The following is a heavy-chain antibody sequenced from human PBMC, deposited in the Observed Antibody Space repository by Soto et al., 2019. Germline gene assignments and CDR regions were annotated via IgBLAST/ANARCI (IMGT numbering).Heavy chain of an antibody. CDR3: ARGGRYSGYDDWFDP. J-gene: IGHJ5*02. CDR2: INPSGGST. Sequence: GASVKVSCKASGYTFTKYYMHWVRQAPGQGLEWMGIINPSGGSTSYAQRFQGRVTMTRDTSTSTVYMELSSLRSEDTAVYYCARGGRYSGYDDWFDPWGQGTPVTVSS. D-gene: IGHD5-12*01. CDR1: GYTFTKYY. V-gene: IGHV1-46*03.